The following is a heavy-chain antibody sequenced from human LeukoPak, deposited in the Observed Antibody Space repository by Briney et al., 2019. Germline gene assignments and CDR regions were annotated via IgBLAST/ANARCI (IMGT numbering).Heavy chain of an antibody. V-gene: IGHV3-23*01. D-gene: IGHD1-26*01. Sequence: GGTLRLSCAASGFTFSSYGMSWVRQAPGKGLEWVSAISGSGGSTYYADSVKGRFTISRDNSKNTLYLQMNSLRAEDTAVYYCARPKVDIVGATEVGFDYWGQGTLVTVSS. CDR3: ARPKVDIVGATEVGFDY. CDR2: ISGSGGST. CDR1: GFTFSSYG. J-gene: IGHJ4*02.